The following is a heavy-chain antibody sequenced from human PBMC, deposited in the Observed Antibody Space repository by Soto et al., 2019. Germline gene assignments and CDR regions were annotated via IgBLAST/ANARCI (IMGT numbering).Heavy chain of an antibody. CDR1: GYSISSGYY. V-gene: IGHV4-38-2*01. Sequence: SETRSRTWAVSGYSISSGYYWRWIRQPPGKGLEWIGSIYHSGSTYYNPSLKSRVTISVDTSKNQFSLKLSSVTAADTAVYYCARVGDFWSGYYTGNLDPWGQGTLVTVSS. J-gene: IGHJ5*02. CDR2: IYHSGST. D-gene: IGHD3-3*01. CDR3: ARVGDFWSGYYTGNLDP.